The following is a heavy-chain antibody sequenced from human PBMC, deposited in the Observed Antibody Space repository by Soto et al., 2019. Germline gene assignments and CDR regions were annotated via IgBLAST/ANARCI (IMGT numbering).Heavy chain of an antibody. J-gene: IGHJ5*02. CDR1: GGSISSYY. CDR3: ARGVTVFGLVSRFWFDP. Sequence: SETLSLTCTVSGGSISSYYWSWIRQSPGKGLECIGHIYNSGITYYNPSLKSRVVISIDTSRNQFSLRLNSLTAADRAVYFCARGVTVFGLVSRFWFDPWGQGTVVTVSS. CDR2: IYNSGIT. V-gene: IGHV4-4*08. D-gene: IGHD3-3*01.